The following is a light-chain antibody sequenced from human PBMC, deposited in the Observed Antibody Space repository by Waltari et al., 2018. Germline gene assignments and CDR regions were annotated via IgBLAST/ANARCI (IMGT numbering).Light chain of an antibody. CDR2: KDT. Sequence: SYELTQPPSVSVSPGQTAKITSSGDALPQQYAYWYQQRPGQAPVMVISKDTERPSGIPERFSGTGSGTTVTLIISGVQAEDEADYYCQSADSSGTYWVFGGGTKLTVL. J-gene: IGLJ3*02. V-gene: IGLV3-25*03. CDR1: ALPQQY. CDR3: QSADSSGTYWV.